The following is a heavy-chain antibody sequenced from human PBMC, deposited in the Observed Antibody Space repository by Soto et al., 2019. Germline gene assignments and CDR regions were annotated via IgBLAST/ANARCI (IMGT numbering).Heavy chain of an antibody. Sequence: QVQLVQSGAEVKKPGSSVKVSCKASGGTFSSYAISWVRQAPGQGLEWMGGIIPIFGTANYAQKFQGRVTITADESTSTDYMELSSLRSEDTAVYYCARDLILGYCSGGSCYSSDDAFDIWGQGTMVTVSS. CDR1: GGTFSSYA. CDR3: ARDLILGYCSGGSCYSSDDAFDI. CDR2: IIPIFGTA. J-gene: IGHJ3*02. V-gene: IGHV1-69*01. D-gene: IGHD2-15*01.